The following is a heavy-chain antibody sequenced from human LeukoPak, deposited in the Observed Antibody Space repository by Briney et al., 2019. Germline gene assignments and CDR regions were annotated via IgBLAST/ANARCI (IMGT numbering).Heavy chain of an antibody. D-gene: IGHD2-21*01. CDR2: INPNNGDT. V-gene: IGHV1-2*02. J-gene: IGHJ4*02. Sequence: GASVKVSCKTSGYTFTAQFMHWVRQAPGQGLEWMGWINPNNGDTKYAQTSLGRVTMTRDTSTSTAYMELSSLRSDDTAVYFCASYPRNIPTPPFDYWGQGTLVTVSS. CDR1: GYTFTAQF. CDR3: ASYPRNIPTPPFDY.